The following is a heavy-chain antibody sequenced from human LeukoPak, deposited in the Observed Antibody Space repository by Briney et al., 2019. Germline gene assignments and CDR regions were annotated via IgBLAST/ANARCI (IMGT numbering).Heavy chain of an antibody. D-gene: IGHD5-18*01. J-gene: IGHJ4*02. CDR1: GYTSTSYD. V-gene: IGHV1-8*01. Sequence: ASVKVSCKASGYTSTSYDINWVRQATGQGLEWMGWMNPNSGNTGYAQKFQGRVTMTRNTSISTAYMELSSLRSEDAAVYYCARRSYGYTAWGGDFDYWGQGTLVTVSS. CDR3: ARRSYGYTAWGGDFDY. CDR2: MNPNSGNT.